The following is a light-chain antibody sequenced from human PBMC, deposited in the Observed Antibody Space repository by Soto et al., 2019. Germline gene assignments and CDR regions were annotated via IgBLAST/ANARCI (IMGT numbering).Light chain of an antibody. CDR2: GAS. V-gene: IGKV3-20*01. Sequence: EIVLTQSPGTPSLSPGERATLSCRASQSISSSYLAWYQQKPGQAPRLLVYGASSRATGIPDRFRGSGSGTDFTLTISRLEPEDFAVYYCQQYGSSRFTFGPGTKVDIK. J-gene: IGKJ3*01. CDR3: QQYGSSRFT. CDR1: QSISSSY.